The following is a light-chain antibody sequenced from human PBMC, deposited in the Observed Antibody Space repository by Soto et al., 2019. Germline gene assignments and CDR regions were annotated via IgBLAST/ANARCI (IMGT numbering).Light chain of an antibody. CDR3: QQYNSYSPVT. V-gene: IGKV1-5*03. Sequence: DIQMTQSPSTLSASVGDRVTITCRASQSISSWLAWYQQKPGKAPKLLIYKASSLESGVPSRSSGSGSGTEFTLTISSLQPDDFATYYCQQYNSYSPVTFGQGTKVEIK. CDR1: QSISSW. CDR2: KAS. J-gene: IGKJ1*01.